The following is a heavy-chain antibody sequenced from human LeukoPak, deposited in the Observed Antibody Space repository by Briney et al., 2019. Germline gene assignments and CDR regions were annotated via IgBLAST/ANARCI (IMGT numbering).Heavy chain of an antibody. V-gene: IGHV3-23*01. CDR3: AKWGLYCSSTSCYAPFQH. CDR1: GFTFSSYA. Sequence: GGSLRLSCAASGFTFSSYAMSWVRQAPGEGLEWVSAIRGSGGSTYYADSVKGRFTISRDNSKNTLYLQMNSLRAEDTAVYYCAKWGLYCSSTSCYAPFQHWGQGTLVTVSS. J-gene: IGHJ1*01. CDR2: IRGSGGST. D-gene: IGHD2-2*01.